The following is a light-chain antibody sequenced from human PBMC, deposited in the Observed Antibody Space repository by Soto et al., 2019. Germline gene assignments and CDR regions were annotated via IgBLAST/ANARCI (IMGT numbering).Light chain of an antibody. Sequence: IQMTRSPSTLSASIGDRVIITFRASQSISSWLAWYQQKPGKAPKLLIYDASSLESGVPSRFSGSGSGTEFTLTISSLQPDDFATYYCQQYNSYETFGQGTKVDIK. CDR1: QSISSW. CDR2: DAS. V-gene: IGKV1-5*01. J-gene: IGKJ1*01. CDR3: QQYNSYET.